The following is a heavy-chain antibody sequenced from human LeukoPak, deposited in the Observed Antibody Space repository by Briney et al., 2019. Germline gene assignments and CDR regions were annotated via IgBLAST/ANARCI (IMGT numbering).Heavy chain of an antibody. CDR1: GYSFTSYW. CDR3: ARRRSCSGGSCYEDFDY. CDR2: IYPGDSDT. V-gene: IGHV5-51*01. Sequence: GESLQISSQGSGYSFTSYWVGWVRPMPGKGLEWMGIIYPGDSDTRYNPSFRGQVTISPDKSISTAYLQWSSLKASDTAMYYCARRRSCSGGSCYEDFDYWGQGTLVTVSS. D-gene: IGHD2-15*01. J-gene: IGHJ4*02.